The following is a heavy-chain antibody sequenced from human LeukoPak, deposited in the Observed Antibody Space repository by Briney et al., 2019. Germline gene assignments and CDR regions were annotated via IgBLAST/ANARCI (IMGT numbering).Heavy chain of an antibody. D-gene: IGHD3-10*01. J-gene: IGHJ4*02. CDR3: ARESSGEYYFDY. CDR2: IYYSGST. CDR1: GGSISSGDYY. V-gene: IGHV4-30-4*01. Sequence: SQTLSLTCTVSGGSISSGDYYWSWIRQPPGKGLEWIGYIYYSGSTYYNPSLKGRVTISVGTSKNQFSLKLSSVTAADTAVYYCARESSGEYYFDYWGQGTLVTVSS.